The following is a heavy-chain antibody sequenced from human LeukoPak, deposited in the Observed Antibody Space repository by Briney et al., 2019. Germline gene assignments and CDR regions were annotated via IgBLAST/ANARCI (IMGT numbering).Heavy chain of an antibody. V-gene: IGHV3-48*01. CDR3: ASPDPRIAVAGTAFGP. CDR2: ISSSSSTT. D-gene: IGHD6-19*01. CDR1: GFTFSSYS. Sequence: GGSLRLSCAASGFTFSSYSMNWVRQAPGKGLEWVSYISSSSSTTYYADSVKGRFTISRDNAKNSLYLQMNSLRAEDTAVYYCASPDPRIAVAGTAFGPWGQGTLVTVSS. J-gene: IGHJ5*02.